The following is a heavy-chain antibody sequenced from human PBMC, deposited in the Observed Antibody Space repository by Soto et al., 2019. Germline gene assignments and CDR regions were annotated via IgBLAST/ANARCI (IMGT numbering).Heavy chain of an antibody. Sequence: XGSLRLSCAASGFSFSSYAMHWIRQAPGKGLEWLAVISFDGNIIQYADSVKGRFIISRDNSKNTLYLQMNSLRGDDTAVYYCARTFDTITYYFDYWGQGTLVTVSS. CDR3: ARTFDTITYYFDY. J-gene: IGHJ4*02. CDR1: GFSFSSYA. D-gene: IGHD3-9*01. CDR2: ISFDGNII. V-gene: IGHV3-30-3*01.